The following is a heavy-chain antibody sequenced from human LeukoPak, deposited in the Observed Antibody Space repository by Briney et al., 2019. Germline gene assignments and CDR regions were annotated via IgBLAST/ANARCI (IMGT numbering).Heavy chain of an antibody. Sequence: GGSLRLSCAASGFTVSSNYMSWVRQAPGKGLEWVSVVYSGGSTYYADSVKGRFTISRDNSKNTLYLQMNSLRAEDTAVYYCARAPYYYDSSGYLYYYGMDVWGQGTTVTVSS. D-gene: IGHD3-22*01. V-gene: IGHV3-53*01. CDR1: GFTVSSNY. J-gene: IGHJ6*02. CDR2: VYSGGST. CDR3: ARAPYYYDSSGYLYYYGMDV.